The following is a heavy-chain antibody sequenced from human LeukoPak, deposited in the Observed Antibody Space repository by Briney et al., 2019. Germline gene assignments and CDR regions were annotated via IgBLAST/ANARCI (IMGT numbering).Heavy chain of an antibody. D-gene: IGHD2-15*01. J-gene: IGHJ4*02. CDR1: GFTFSSYS. CDR2: ISSSSSDI. V-gene: IGHV3-21*01. CDR3: ARGAGGYCSGGSCPLDY. Sequence: GGSLRLSCAASGFTFSSYSMNWVRQAPGKGLEWVSSISSSSSDIYYADSVKGRFTISRDNAKNSLYLQMNGLRAEDTAVYYCARGAGGYCSGGSCPLDYWGQGTLVTVSS.